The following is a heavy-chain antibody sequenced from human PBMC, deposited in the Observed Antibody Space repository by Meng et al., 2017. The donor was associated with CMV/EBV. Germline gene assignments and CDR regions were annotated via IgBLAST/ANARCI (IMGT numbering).Heavy chain of an antibody. J-gene: IGHJ6*02. D-gene: IGHD3-9*01. CDR2: IYSGGST. CDR3: ARDRVDILTGYYTRYYYYGMDV. V-gene: IGHV3-66*02. Sequence: ETLSLTCAASGFTVSSNYMSWVRQAPGKGLEWVSVIYSGGSTYYADSVKGRFTISRDNSKNTLYLQMNSLRAEDTAVYYCARDRVDILTGYYTRYYYYGMDVWGQGTTVTVSS. CDR1: GFTVSSNY.